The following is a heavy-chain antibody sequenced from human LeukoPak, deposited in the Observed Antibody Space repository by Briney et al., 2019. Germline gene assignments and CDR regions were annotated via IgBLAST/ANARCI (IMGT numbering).Heavy chain of an antibody. CDR3: ARVSGWVDY. J-gene: IGHJ4*02. CDR2: NYHSGST. CDR1: GYSISSGYY. D-gene: IGHD6-19*01. V-gene: IGHV4-38-2*02. Sequence: TSETLSLTCTVSGYSISSGYYWGWIRQPPGKGLEWIGSNYHSGSTYYNPSLKSRVTISVDTSKNQFSLKLSSVTAADTAVYYCARVSGWVDYWGQGTLVTVSS.